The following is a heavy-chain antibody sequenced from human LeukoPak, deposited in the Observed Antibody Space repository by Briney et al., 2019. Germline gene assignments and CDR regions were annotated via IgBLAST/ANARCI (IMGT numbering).Heavy chain of an antibody. D-gene: IGHD3-10*01. Sequence: SGTLSLTCTVSGGSISSYYWSWIRQPPGKGLEWIGYIYYSGNTNYNPSLKSRVTISVDTSKNQFSLKLSSVAAADTAVYYCAALIRGVPHQIDYWGQGTLVTVSS. CDR2: IYYSGNT. CDR3: AALIRGVPHQIDY. J-gene: IGHJ4*02. V-gene: IGHV4-59*01. CDR1: GGSISSYY.